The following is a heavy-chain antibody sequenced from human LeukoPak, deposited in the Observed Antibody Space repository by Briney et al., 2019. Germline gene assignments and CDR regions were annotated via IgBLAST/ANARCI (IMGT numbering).Heavy chain of an antibody. Sequence: SVKVSCKASGGTFSSYAISWVRQAPGQGLEWMGGIIPIFGTANYAQKFQGRVTITADESTSTAYMELSSLRSEDTAVYYCARDYYDSSGTLYYGTDVWGQGTTVTVSS. D-gene: IGHD3-22*01. CDR3: ARDYYDSSGTLYYGTDV. CDR1: GGTFSSYA. J-gene: IGHJ6*02. CDR2: IIPIFGTA. V-gene: IGHV1-69*13.